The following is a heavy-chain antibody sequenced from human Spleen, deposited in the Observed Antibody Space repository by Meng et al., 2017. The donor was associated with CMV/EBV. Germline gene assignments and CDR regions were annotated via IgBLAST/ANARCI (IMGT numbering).Heavy chain of an antibody. CDR3: AREAYDFWSGYYDRSFDY. CDR2: INPNSGGT. Sequence: ASVKVSCKASGYTFTGYYMHWVRQAPGQGLEWMGWINPNSGGTNYAQKFQGRVTMTRDTSISTAYMDLSRLRSDDTAVYYCAREAYDFWSGYYDRSFDYWGQGTLVTVSS. J-gene: IGHJ4*02. D-gene: IGHD3-3*01. CDR1: GYTFTGYY. V-gene: IGHV1-2*02.